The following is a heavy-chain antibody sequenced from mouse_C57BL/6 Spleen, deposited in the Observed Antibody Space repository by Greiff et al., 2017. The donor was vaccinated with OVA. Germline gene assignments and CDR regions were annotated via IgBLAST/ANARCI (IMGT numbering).Heavy chain of an antibody. CDR3: APAWFAC. Sequence: VQLKESGAELVRPGASVKLSCTASGYNIKDDYMHWVKQRPEQGLEWIGWIDPENGDTEYASKFQGKATITADTSSNTAYLQLGSLTSEDAAVYYCAPAWFACWGQVALVTVSA. CDR1: GYNIKDDY. J-gene: IGHJ3*01. CDR2: IDPENGDT. V-gene: IGHV14-4*01.